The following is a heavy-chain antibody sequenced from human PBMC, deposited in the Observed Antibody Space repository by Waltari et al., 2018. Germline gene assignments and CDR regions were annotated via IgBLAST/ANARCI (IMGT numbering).Heavy chain of an antibody. CDR3: AKDEEGGSYPFDY. CDR2: IRYDGSNK. V-gene: IGHV3-30*02. Sequence: QVQLVESGGGVVRPGGALRLSCAASGFTFSRYSMHWVRKAPGKGLEWVAFIRYDGSNKYYADSVKGRFTISRDNSKNTLYLQMNSLRAEDTAVYYCAKDEEGGSYPFDYWGQGTLVTVSS. J-gene: IGHJ4*02. D-gene: IGHD1-26*01. CDR1: GFTFSRYS.